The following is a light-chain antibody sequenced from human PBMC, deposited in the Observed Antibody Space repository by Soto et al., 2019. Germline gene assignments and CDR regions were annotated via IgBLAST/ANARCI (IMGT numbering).Light chain of an antibody. CDR3: SSYTTSSALV. J-gene: IGLJ2*01. Sequence: QSALTQPASVSGSPGQSITISCTGTSSDVGNYNYVSWYQQYPGRVPKLLIYMVSNRASGVSNRFSGSKSGNTASLTISGLQAEDEADYYCSSYTTSSALVFGGGTKVTVL. CDR1: SSDVGNYNY. CDR2: MVS. V-gene: IGLV2-14*01.